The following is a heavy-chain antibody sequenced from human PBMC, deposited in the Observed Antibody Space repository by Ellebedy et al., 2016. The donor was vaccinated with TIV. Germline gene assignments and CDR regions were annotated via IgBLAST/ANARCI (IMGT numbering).Heavy chain of an antibody. D-gene: IGHD1-7*01. Sequence: GGSLRLSXAASGFTFSSYGMHWVRQAPGKGLEWVSVIYSGGSTYYADSVKGRFTISRDNSKNTLYLQMNSLRAEDTAVYYCAKYNWNFNWFDPWGQGTLFTVSS. V-gene: IGHV3-53*01. CDR1: GFTFSSYG. CDR3: AKYNWNFNWFDP. CDR2: IYSGGST. J-gene: IGHJ5*02.